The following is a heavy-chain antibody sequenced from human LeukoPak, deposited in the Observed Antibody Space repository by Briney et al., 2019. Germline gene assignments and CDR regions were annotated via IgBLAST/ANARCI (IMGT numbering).Heavy chain of an antibody. Sequence: GGSLRLSCAASGFTFSSYWMHWVRQAPGKGLVWVSRINTDGSSTSYADSVKGRFTISRDNAKNTLYLQMNSLRAEDTAVYYCASARVATAPFDYWGQGTLVTVSS. CDR2: INTDGSST. V-gene: IGHV3-74*01. CDR1: GFTFSSYW. CDR3: ASARVATAPFDY. J-gene: IGHJ4*02. D-gene: IGHD5-12*01.